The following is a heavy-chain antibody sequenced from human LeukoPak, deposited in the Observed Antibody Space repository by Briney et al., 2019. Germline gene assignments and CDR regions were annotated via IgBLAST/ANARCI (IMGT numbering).Heavy chain of an antibody. CDR1: GYSISSGYY. Sequence: SETLSLTCAVSGYSISSGYYWGWIRQPPGKGLEWIGRISTSGNTNYNPSLKSRVTMSVDTSKNQFFLNLNSVTAADTAVYYCARDSRYYDFWSGYLDYWGQGTLVTVSS. V-gene: IGHV4-38-2*02. D-gene: IGHD3-3*01. CDR2: ISTSGNT. CDR3: ARDSRYYDFWSGYLDY. J-gene: IGHJ4*02.